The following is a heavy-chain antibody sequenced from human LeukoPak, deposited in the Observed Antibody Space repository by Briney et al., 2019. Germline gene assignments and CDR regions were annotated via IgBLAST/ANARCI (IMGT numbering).Heavy chain of an antibody. V-gene: IGHV3-23*01. D-gene: IGHD6-19*01. CDR3: AKEGDSSGYYVILCFFDY. J-gene: IGHJ4*02. CDR2: IGGSGGST. CDR1: GFAFNNNA. Sequence: GGSLSLSCEASGFAFNNNAMSWVGQAPGRGLEWVPSIGGSGGSTYFADSVRGRFTMSRDNSKNTLYLQMNSLRAEDTAVYFCAKEGDSSGYYVILCFFDYWGQGTLVTVSS.